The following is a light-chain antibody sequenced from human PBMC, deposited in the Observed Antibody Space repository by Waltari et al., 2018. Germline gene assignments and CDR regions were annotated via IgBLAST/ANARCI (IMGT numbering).Light chain of an antibody. CDR3: QQSFSSPWT. V-gene: IGKV1-39*01. CDR1: QNIRTY. J-gene: IGKJ1*01. Sequence: DIQMTQSPSSLSASVGDTVTVTCRASQNIRTYLNWYQQKTAKAPKLLIYGACTLQRGVPSRFRGSVSGTEFTLTVTNLQPDDFATYFCQQSFSSPWTFGQGTTVNI. CDR2: GAC.